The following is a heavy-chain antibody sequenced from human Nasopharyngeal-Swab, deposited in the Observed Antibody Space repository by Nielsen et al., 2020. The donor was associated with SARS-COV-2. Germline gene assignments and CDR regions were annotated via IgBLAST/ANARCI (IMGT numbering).Heavy chain of an antibody. CDR1: GFTFSSYA. Sequence: GESLKISCAASGFTFSSYAMNWVRQAPGKGLEWVSYISSSGSTRYYADSVKGRFTISRDNAKNSLYLQMNSLRAEDTAVYYCARGGGSGSYWDYWGQGTLVTVSS. V-gene: IGHV3-48*04. CDR2: ISSSGSTR. CDR3: ARGGGSGSYWDY. J-gene: IGHJ4*02. D-gene: IGHD3-10*01.